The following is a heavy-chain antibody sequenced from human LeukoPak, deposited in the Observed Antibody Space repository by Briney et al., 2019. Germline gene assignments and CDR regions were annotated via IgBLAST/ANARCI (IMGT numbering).Heavy chain of an antibody. V-gene: IGHV3-66*02. CDR2: IYSGGNT. J-gene: IGHJ5*02. CDR3: ARAGSAASWFDP. Sequence: PGGSLRPSCAASGFTVSSNYMSWVRQAPGKGLEWVSVIYSGGNTYYADSVKGRFTISRDNSKNTLYLQMNSLRAEDTAVYYCARAGSAASWFDPWGQGTLVTVSS. CDR1: GFTVSSNY. D-gene: IGHD1-26*01.